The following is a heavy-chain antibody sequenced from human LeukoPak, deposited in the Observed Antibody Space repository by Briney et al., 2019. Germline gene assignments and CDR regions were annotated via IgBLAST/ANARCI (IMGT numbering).Heavy chain of an antibody. J-gene: IGHJ6*03. CDR2: IRYDGSNK. CDR1: GFTFSSYG. CDR3: AIGIVVVPYYYYYMDV. V-gene: IGHV3-30*02. D-gene: IGHD2-2*01. Sequence: GGSLRLSCAASGFTFSSYGMHWVRQAPGKGLEWVAFIRYDGSNKYYADSVKGRFTISRDNSKNTLYLQMNSLRAEDTAVYYCAIGIVVVPYYYYYMDVWGKGTTVTVSS.